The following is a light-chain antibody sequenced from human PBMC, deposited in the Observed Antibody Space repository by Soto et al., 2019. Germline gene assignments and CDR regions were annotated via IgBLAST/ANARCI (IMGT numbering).Light chain of an antibody. CDR2: AAS. V-gene: IGKV3-15*01. Sequence: IVMTQSPATLSVSPGERATLSCRASHSVTTYLAWYQQKPGQGPRLLIYAASTRATGIPARFSGSGSGTEFSLTISSLQSEDFAVYYCQQYINWPRTFGQGTKVEIK. J-gene: IGKJ1*01. CDR3: QQYINWPRT. CDR1: HSVTTY.